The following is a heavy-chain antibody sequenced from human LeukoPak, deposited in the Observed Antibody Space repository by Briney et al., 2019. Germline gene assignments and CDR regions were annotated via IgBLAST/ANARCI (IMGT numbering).Heavy chain of an antibody. CDR1: GGSISSYY. Sequence: PSETLSLTCTVSGGSISSYYWSWIWQPPGKGLEWIGYIYYSGSTNYNPSLKSRVTISVDTSKNRFSLKLSSVTAADTAVYYCARQGGGFWYFDLWGRGTLVTVSS. CDR3: ARQGGGFWYFDL. J-gene: IGHJ2*01. CDR2: IYYSGST. D-gene: IGHD6-25*01. V-gene: IGHV4-59*08.